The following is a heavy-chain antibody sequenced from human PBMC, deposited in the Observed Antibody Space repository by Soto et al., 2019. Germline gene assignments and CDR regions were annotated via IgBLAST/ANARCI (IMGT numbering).Heavy chain of an antibody. CDR3: ARTYGDFFDY. CDR1: GGSIRSYY. CDR2: IYYSGST. Sequence: NLPETLSLTCTVSGGSIRSYYWSWIRQPPGKGLEWIGNIYYSGSTNYNPSLKSRVTISVDTSKNQFSLKLSSVTAADTAVYYCARTYGDFFDYWGQRTLVTVSS. D-gene: IGHD4-17*01. V-gene: IGHV4-59*01. J-gene: IGHJ4*02.